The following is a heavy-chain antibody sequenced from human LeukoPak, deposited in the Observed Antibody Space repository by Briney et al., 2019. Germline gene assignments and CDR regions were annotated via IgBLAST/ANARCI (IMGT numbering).Heavy chain of an antibody. D-gene: IGHD4-11*01. V-gene: IGHV4-31*03. CDR1: GGSISSGGYY. CDR2: IYYSGST. Sequence: SQTLSLTCTVSGGSISSGGYYWSWIRQHPGKGLEWIGYIYYSGSTYYNPSLKSRVTISVDTSKNQFSLKLSSVTAADTAVYYCARDVQGSNYEGNWFDPWGQGTQVTVSS. CDR3: ARDVQGSNYEGNWFDP. J-gene: IGHJ5*02.